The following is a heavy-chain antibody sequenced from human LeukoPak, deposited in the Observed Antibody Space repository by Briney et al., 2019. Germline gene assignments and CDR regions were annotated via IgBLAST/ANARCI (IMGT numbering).Heavy chain of an antibody. J-gene: IGHJ4*02. D-gene: IGHD5-12*01. CDR1: GFTFSSYG. Sequence: QPGRSLRLSCAASGFTFSSYGMHWVRQATGKGLEWVAVIWYDGSNKYYADSVKGRFTISRDNSKNTLYLQMNSLRAEDTAVYYCARVRSWGGYVRGFDYWGQGTLVTVSS. CDR2: IWYDGSNK. CDR3: ARVRSWGGYVRGFDY. V-gene: IGHV3-33*01.